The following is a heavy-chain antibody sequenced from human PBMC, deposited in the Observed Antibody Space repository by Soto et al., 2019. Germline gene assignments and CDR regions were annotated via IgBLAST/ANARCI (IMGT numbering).Heavy chain of an antibody. Sequence: VKVSCKAAGGAFSRYAISRLRQATGQGLEWVGGIIPIFGTANDAQKFQGRVTITADESTSTAYMELSSLRSEDTAVYYCASPYFVVVPAATVYDGMDVWGQGTTVTVSS. CDR1: GGAFSRYA. J-gene: IGHJ6*02. V-gene: IGHV1-69*01. CDR3: ASPYFVVVPAATVYDGMDV. CDR2: IIPIFGTA. D-gene: IGHD2-2*01.